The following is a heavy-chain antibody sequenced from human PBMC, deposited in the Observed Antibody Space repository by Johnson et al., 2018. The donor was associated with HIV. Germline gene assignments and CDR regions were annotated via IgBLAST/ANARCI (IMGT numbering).Heavy chain of an antibody. CDR3: ARHKGQQYDTLDI. Sequence: MQLVESGGGLIQPGGSLRLSCAASGFTVSSNYMSWVRQAPGKGREWVSVIYSGGSTYYADSVRGRFTISRDNSENTVYLQMDSLRAGDTAIYYCARHKGQQYDTLDIWGQGTVVTVSS. CDR2: IYSGGST. J-gene: IGHJ3*02. V-gene: IGHV3-66*03. CDR1: GFTVSSNY. D-gene: IGHD4-11*01.